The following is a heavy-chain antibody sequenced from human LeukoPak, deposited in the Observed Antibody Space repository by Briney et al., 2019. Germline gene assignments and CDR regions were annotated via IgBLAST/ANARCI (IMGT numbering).Heavy chain of an antibody. D-gene: IGHD1-26*01. V-gene: IGHV4-59*01. CDR1: GDSISSYY. J-gene: IGHJ4*02. CDR2: IYSSGST. CDR3: ASVALVGATYYFDY. Sequence: SETLSLTCAVSGDSISSYYWTWIRQPPGKGLEWIGYIYSSGSTNYNPSLKSRVTISVDTSKNQFSLKLTSVTAADTAVYYCASVALVGATYYFDYWGQGTLVTVSS.